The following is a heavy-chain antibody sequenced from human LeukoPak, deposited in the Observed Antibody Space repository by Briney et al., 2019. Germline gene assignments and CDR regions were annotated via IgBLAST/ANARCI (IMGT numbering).Heavy chain of an antibody. CDR2: ISGSGGST. Sequence: PGGSLRLSCAASGFTFSSYAMSWVRQAPGKGLEWVSAISGSGGSTYYADSVKGRFTISRDNSKNTLYLQMNSLRAEDTAVYYCAKDRQSGSLQGVYYFDYWGQGTLVTVSS. V-gene: IGHV3-23*01. J-gene: IGHJ4*02. D-gene: IGHD1-26*01. CDR1: GFTFSSYA. CDR3: AKDRQSGSLQGVYYFDY.